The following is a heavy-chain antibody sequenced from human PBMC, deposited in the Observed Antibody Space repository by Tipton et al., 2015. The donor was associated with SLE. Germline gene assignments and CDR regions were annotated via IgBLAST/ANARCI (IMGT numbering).Heavy chain of an antibody. Sequence: SLRLSCAASGFTFNNAWMSWVRQAPGKGLEWVGRIKSKTDGGTTDYAAPVKDRFTISRDDSKNTLYLQMNSLETEDTALYYCATSASSSSWSDWYFDLWGRGTLVTVSS. J-gene: IGHJ2*01. CDR3: ATSASSSSWSDWYFDL. D-gene: IGHD6-13*01. V-gene: IGHV3-15*01. CDR2: IKSKTDGGTT. CDR1: GFTFNNAW.